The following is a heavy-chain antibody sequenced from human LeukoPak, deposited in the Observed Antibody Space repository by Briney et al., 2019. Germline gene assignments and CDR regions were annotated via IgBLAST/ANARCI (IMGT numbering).Heavy chain of an antibody. D-gene: IGHD1-26*01. Sequence: SETLSLTCTVSGGSTSSSSYYWGWIRQPPGKGLEWIGSIYYSGSTYYNPSLKSRVTISVDTSKNQFSLKLSSVTAADTAVYYCARHEYSGSYYPFDYWGQGTLVTVSS. J-gene: IGHJ4*01. CDR3: ARHEYSGSYYPFDY. CDR1: GGSTSSSSYY. V-gene: IGHV4-39*01. CDR2: IYYSGST.